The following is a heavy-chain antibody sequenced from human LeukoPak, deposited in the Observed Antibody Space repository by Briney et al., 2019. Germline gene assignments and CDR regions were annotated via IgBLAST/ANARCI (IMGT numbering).Heavy chain of an antibody. D-gene: IGHD3-9*01. CDR2: IYRSGST. Sequence: PSETLSLTCTVSGVSISNGGFYLTWIRQHPGKGLEWIGSIYRSGSTYCNPSLYNPSLKSRVIMSLDTSKNQFSLKLNSVTAADTAVYYCARDLTGYFKFDFWGQGTLVTVSS. V-gene: IGHV4-31*03. J-gene: IGHJ4*02. CDR1: GVSISNGGFY. CDR3: ARDLTGYFKFDF.